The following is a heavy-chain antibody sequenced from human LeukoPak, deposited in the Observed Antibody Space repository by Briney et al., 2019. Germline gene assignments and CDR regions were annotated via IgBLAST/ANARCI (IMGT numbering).Heavy chain of an antibody. J-gene: IGHJ4*02. D-gene: IGHD4-23*01. CDR2: ISSSGSTI. V-gene: IGHV3-48*03. Sequence: QSGGSLRLSCAASGFTFSSYEMNWVRQAPGKGLEWVSYISSSGSTIYYADSVKGRFTISRDNAKNSLYLQMNSLRAEDTAVYYCARENYGGLPIDYWGQGTLVTVSS. CDR3: ARENYGGLPIDY. CDR1: GFTFSSYE.